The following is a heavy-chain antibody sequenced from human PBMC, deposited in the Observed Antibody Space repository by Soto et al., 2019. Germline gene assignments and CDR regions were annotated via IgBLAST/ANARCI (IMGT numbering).Heavy chain of an antibody. V-gene: IGHV3-23*01. CDR3: ASCSGGSCYSGWFHP. D-gene: IGHD2-15*01. CDR1: GFTFSSYA. J-gene: IGHJ5*02. Sequence: PGGSLRLSCAASGFTFSSYAMSWVRQAPGKGLEWVSAISGSGGSTYYADSVKGRFTISRDNSKNTLYLQMNSLRAEDTAVYYCASCSGGSCYSGWFHPWGQGTLVTVSS. CDR2: ISGSGGST.